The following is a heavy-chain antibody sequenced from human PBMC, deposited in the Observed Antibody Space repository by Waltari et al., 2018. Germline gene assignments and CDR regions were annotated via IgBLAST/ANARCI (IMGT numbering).Heavy chain of an antibody. CDR3: ARGIQLWGRGSWYFDD. CDR2: ISNNTGTP. Sequence: QVQLVQSGSELKKPGASVKVSCKASGYIFTNYAMNWVRQAPGQGLEWMGWISNNTGTPTFAQGFTGRFVFSLDTSVSTAYLQISSLKAEDTAVYYCARGIQLWGRGSWYFDDWGQGTLVTVSS. J-gene: IGHJ4*02. CDR1: GYIFTNYA. D-gene: IGHD5-18*01. V-gene: IGHV7-4-1*02.